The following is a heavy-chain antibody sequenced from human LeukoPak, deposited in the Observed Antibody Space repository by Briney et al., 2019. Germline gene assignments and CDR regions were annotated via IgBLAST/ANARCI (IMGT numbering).Heavy chain of an antibody. CDR2: MNPNSGNT. CDR1: GYTFTSYD. CDR3: ARGNGRQQLASKYMDV. J-gene: IGHJ6*03. D-gene: IGHD6-13*01. Sequence: ASVKVSCKAYGYTFTSYDINWVRQATGQGREWMGWMNPNSGNTGYGQKFQGGVTMTRNPPISTAYMELSSLRSEDTAVYYCARGNGRQQLASKYMDVWGKGTTVTVSS. V-gene: IGHV1-8*01.